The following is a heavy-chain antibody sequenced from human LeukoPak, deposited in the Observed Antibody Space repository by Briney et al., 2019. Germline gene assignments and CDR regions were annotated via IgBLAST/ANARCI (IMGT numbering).Heavy chain of an antibody. CDR1: GYSMSSGYY. V-gene: IGHV4-38-2*02. J-gene: IGHJ6*03. CDR3: ARNRSCSSTSCYTVYYMDV. Sequence: PSETLSLTCTVSGYSMSSGYYWGWIRQPPGKGLEWIGSIYHSGSTYYNPSLKSRVTISVDTSKNQFSLKLSSVTAADTAVYYCARNRSCSSTSCYTVYYMDVWGKGTTVTVSS. CDR2: IYHSGST. D-gene: IGHD2-2*02.